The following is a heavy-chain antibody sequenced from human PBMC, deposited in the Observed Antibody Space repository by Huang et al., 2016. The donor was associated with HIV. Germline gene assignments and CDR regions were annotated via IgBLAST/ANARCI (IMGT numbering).Heavy chain of an antibody. CDR1: GFTFGSYG. D-gene: IGHD6-19*01. CDR3: ALKGDSSGWEYFRH. V-gene: IGHV3-33*08. Sequence: QVQLVESGGGVVQPGRSLRLSCAASGFTFGSYGMHWVRQAPGKGRVWVAVIWYDGSNKYYADSVKGRFTISRDNSKNTLYLQMNSLKTEDTAVYYCALKGDSSGWEYFRHWGQGTLVTVSS. J-gene: IGHJ1*01. CDR2: IWYDGSNK.